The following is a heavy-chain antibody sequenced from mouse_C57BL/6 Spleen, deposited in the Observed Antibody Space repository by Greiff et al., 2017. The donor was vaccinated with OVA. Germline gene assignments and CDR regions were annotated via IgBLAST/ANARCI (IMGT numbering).Heavy chain of an antibody. Sequence: LVEPGASVKMSCKASGYTFTDYNMHWVKQSHGKSLEWIGYINPNNGGTSYNQKFKGKATLTVNKSSSTAYMELRSLTSEDSAVYYCARLRRGDWYFDVWGTGTTVTVSS. D-gene: IGHD2-12*01. V-gene: IGHV1-22*01. CDR2: INPNNGGT. J-gene: IGHJ1*03. CDR1: GYTFTDYN. CDR3: ARLRRGDWYFDV.